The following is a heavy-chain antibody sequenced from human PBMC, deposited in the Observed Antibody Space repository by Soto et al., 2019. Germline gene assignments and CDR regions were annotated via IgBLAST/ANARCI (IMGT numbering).Heavy chain of an antibody. V-gene: IGHV3-33*01. CDR2: IWYDGSNK. J-gene: IGHJ4*02. Sequence: GGSLRLSCAASGFTFSSYGMRWVRQAPGKGLEWVAVIWYDGSNKYYADSVKGRFTISRDNSKNTLYLQMNSLRAEDTAVYYCARSFSGYYGIDYWGQGTLVTVSS. CDR1: GFTFSSYG. CDR3: ARSFSGYYGIDY. D-gene: IGHD3-22*01.